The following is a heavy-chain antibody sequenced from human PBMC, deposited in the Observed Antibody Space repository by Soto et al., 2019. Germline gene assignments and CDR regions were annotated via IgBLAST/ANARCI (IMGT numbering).Heavy chain of an antibody. V-gene: IGHV3-53*01. Sequence: EVQLVESGGGLIQPGGSLRLSCAASGFTVSSNYMSWVRQAPGKGLEWVSVIYSGGSTYYADSVKGRFTISRDNSKNTLYLQMNSLRAEDTAVYYCARASVVVAHHADGWFDPWGQGTLVTVSS. CDR1: GFTVSSNY. CDR3: ARASVVVAHHADGWFDP. CDR2: IYSGGST. J-gene: IGHJ5*02. D-gene: IGHD2-15*01.